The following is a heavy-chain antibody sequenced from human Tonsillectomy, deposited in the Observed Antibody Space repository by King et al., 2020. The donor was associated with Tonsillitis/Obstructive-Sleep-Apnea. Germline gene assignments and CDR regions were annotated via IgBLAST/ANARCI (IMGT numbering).Heavy chain of an antibody. CDR3: ARGLKDRNLDY. D-gene: IGHD6-19*01. CDR1: GFTFGSYW. J-gene: IGHJ4*02. V-gene: IGHV3-7*04. CDR2: IKQDGSEK. Sequence: VQLVESGGGLVQPGGSLRLSCAASGFTFGSYWMSWVRQAPGKGLEWVANIKQDGSEKYYVDSVRGRFTISRDNAKNSLYLQMNSLRAEDTAVYYCARGLKDRNLDYWGQGTLVTVSS.